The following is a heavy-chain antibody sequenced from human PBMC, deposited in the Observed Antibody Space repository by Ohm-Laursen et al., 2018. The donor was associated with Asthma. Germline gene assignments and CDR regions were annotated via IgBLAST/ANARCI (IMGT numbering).Heavy chain of an antibody. CDR1: GGSISSGGYS. CDR3: ARGGTYTFFDY. Sequence: TLSLTCVVSGGSISSGGYSWSWIRQPPGKGLEWIGYIYHSGSTYYNPSLKSRVTISVDRSKNQFSLKLSSVTAADTAVYYCARGGTYTFFDYWGQGTLVTVSS. CDR2: IYHSGST. V-gene: IGHV4-30-2*01. D-gene: IGHD1-14*01. J-gene: IGHJ4*02.